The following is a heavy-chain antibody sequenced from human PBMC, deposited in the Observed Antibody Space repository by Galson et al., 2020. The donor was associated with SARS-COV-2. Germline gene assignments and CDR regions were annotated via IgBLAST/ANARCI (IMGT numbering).Heavy chain of an antibody. CDR1: GGSIRSSNYY. Sequence: SETLSLTCTVSGGSIRSSNYYWGWIRQPPGKGLEWIGSVLNSGTTHYSPSLQSRVTISVDTSKNQFSLNLNSVTAADTAMYYCARDATSSGWYNWFVPWGQGTLVTVAS. D-gene: IGHD6-19*01. CDR2: VLNSGTT. V-gene: IGHV4-39*07. J-gene: IGHJ5*02. CDR3: ARDATSSGWYNWFVP.